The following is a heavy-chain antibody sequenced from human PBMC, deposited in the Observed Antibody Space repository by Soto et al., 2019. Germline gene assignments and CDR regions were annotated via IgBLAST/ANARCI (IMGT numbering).Heavy chain of an antibody. J-gene: IGHJ3*02. CDR2: ISWNSGSI. D-gene: IGHD6-19*01. CDR3: AKDSGSSGWYWAFDI. CDR1: GFTFDDYA. V-gene: IGHV3-9*01. Sequence: EVQLVESGGGLVQPGRSLRLSCAASGFTFDDYAMHWVRQAPGKGLEWVSGISWNSGSIGYADSVKGRFTISRDNAKNSLYLQMNSLRAEDTALYYCAKDSGSSGWYWAFDIWGQGTMVTVSS.